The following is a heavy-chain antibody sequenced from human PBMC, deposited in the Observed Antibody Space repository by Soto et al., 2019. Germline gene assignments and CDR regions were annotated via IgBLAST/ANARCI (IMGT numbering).Heavy chain of an antibody. D-gene: IGHD3-10*01. CDR2: IQDTGTA. V-gene: IGHV4-59*01. CDR1: GASISYYY. J-gene: IGHJ6*03. Sequence: QVQLQESGPGLVKPSETLSLTCAVSGASISYYYWNWIRQSPGKGLEWIGYIQDTGTAKYNPSLKSRVTISVDTSKNQFSLSLSSVTAADTAVYYCAREGFGFVGSYYFYMDVWGKGTTVTVSS. CDR3: AREGFGFVGSYYFYMDV.